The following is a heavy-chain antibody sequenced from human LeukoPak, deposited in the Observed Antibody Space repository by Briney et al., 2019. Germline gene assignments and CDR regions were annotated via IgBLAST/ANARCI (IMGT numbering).Heavy chain of an antibody. CDR2: LYYTGSV. CDR3: ARDHSYYFGSQTSTLDV. CDR1: GASIGTGGFY. J-gene: IGHJ6*02. Sequence: SQTLSLTCTISGASIGTGGFYWTWIRQPPRDVLEWIGYLYYTGSVDYNASLKSRLTISLDTSKNRFSLKLNSVTAADTAVYHCARDHSYYFGSQTSTLDVWGQGTAVTVSS. V-gene: IGHV4-31*03. D-gene: IGHD3-10*01.